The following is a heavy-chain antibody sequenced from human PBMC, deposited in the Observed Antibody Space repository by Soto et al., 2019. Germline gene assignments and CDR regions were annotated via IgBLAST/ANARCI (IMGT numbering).Heavy chain of an antibody. Sequence: HVQLQESGPGLVKPSQTLSLTCTVSGGSISSDYYYWSWIRQPPGKGLEWLAFLYYTGSTYYNPSLKSRLTVSIDTSKNQFSLSLRSVTAADAAVYFCATGRAHYFVYWGQGTLVTVSS. V-gene: IGHV4-30-4*01. CDR1: GGSISSDYYY. CDR3: ATGRAHYFVY. CDR2: LYYTGST. J-gene: IGHJ4*02.